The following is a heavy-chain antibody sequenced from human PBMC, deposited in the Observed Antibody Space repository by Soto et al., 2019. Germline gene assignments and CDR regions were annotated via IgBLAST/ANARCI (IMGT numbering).Heavy chain of an antibody. CDR3: ARRGAGYNYDY. V-gene: IGHV5-51*01. J-gene: IGHJ4*02. CDR2: IFPGDSDT. D-gene: IGHD5-12*01. CDR1: GYSFPGFW. Sequence: GESLKISCGASGYSFPGFWIGWVRQTPGKGLEWMGIIFPGDSDTRYSPSFQGQVTISADKSISTAYLQWSSLKASDTAMYYCARRGAGYNYDYWGQGTLVTVSS.